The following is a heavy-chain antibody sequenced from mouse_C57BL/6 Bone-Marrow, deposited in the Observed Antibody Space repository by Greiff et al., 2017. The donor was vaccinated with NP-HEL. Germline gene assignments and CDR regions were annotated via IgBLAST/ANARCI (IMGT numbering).Heavy chain of an antibody. J-gene: IGHJ3*01. CDR1: GYTFTSYW. CDR3: ARSDYGSSLAY. D-gene: IGHD1-1*01. V-gene: IGHV1-55*01. Sequence: QVQLKESGAELVKPGASVKMSCKASGYTFTSYWITWVKQRPGQGLEWIGDIYPGSGSTNYNEKFKSKATLTVDTSSSTAYMQLSSLTSEDSAVYYCARSDYGSSLAYWGQGTLVTVSA. CDR2: IYPGSGST.